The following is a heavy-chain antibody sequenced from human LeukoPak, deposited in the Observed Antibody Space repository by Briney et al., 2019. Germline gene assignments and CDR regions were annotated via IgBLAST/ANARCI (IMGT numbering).Heavy chain of an antibody. V-gene: IGHV1-18*01. CDR1: GYTFTSYG. CDR2: ISAYNGNT. D-gene: IGHD4-17*01. J-gene: IGHJ3*02. CDR3: AKKLAYGDYVYAFDI. Sequence: ASVKVSCKASGYTFTSYGISWVRQAPGQGLEWMGWISAYNGNTNYAQKLQGRVTMTTDTSTSTAYMELRSLRSDDTAVYYCAKKLAYGDYVYAFDIWGQGTMVTVSS.